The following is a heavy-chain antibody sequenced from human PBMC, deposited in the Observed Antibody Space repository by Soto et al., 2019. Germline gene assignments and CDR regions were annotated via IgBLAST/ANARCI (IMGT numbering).Heavy chain of an antibody. J-gene: IGHJ4*02. CDR2: ISGSGGST. Sequence: EVQLLESGGGLVKPGGSLRLSCAASGFTFNSYAMSWVRQAPGKGLGWVSTISGSGGSTYTADSVKGRFTISRDNSKNTLYLQMSSLRAEDTAVYYCAKGGPSYYDFWSGYHTDYWGQGTLVTVSS. V-gene: IGHV3-23*01. CDR3: AKGGPSYYDFWSGYHTDY. D-gene: IGHD3-3*01. CDR1: GFTFNSYA.